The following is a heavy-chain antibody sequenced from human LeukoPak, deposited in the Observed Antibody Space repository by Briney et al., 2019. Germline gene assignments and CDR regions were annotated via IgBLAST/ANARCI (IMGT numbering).Heavy chain of an antibody. CDR3: ARDGGFAELYAFDI. J-gene: IGHJ3*02. V-gene: IGHV4-59*01. CDR2: IYYSGST. Sequence: SETLSLTCTVSGGSISSYYWSWVRQPPGKGLEWIGYIYYSGSTNYSPSLKSRVTISVDTSKNQFSLKLSSVTAADTAVYYCARDGGFAELYAFDIWGQGTMVTVSS. CDR1: GGSISSYY. D-gene: IGHD3-10*01.